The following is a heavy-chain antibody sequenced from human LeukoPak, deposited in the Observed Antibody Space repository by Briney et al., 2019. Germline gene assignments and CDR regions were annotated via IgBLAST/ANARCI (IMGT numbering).Heavy chain of an antibody. J-gene: IGHJ6*02. CDR1: GYTFTSYT. CDR3: ARGKSSVWPAWLCMDV. V-gene: IGHV1-46*01. CDR2: INPSAGTT. Sequence: ASVKVSCKASGYTFTSYTMHWVRQAPGQGLEWMGIINPSAGTTTYAQKFQGRVTMTRDTSTSTVYMELSSLTSEDTAVYYCARGKSSVWPAWLCMDVWGQGTTVTIS. D-gene: IGHD6-19*01.